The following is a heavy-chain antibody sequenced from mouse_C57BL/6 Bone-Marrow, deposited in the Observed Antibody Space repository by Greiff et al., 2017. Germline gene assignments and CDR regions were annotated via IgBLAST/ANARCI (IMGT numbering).Heavy chain of an antibody. CDR3: AGPERSYYAMDY. Sequence: VQLQQSGPGLVQPSQSLSITCTVSGFSLTSYDVHWVRQSPGKGLEWLGVIWSGGSTDYNAAFISRMSISKEKSKSQVFFKMNSLQAYDTAIDYCAGPERSYYAMDYWGQGTSVTVSS. J-gene: IGHJ4*01. CDR2: IWSGGST. V-gene: IGHV2-2*01. CDR1: GFSLTSYD.